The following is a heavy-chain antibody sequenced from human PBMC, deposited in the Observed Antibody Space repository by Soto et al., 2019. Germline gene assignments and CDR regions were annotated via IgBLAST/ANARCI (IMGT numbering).Heavy chain of an antibody. CDR3: ARDPDYDFWSGPFDY. V-gene: IGHV3-64*01. J-gene: IGHJ4*02. CDR1: GFTFSSYA. CDR2: ISSNGGST. Sequence: PGGSLRLSCAASGFTFSSYAMHWVRQAPGKGLEYVSAISSNGGSTYYANSVKGRFTISRDDSKNTLYLQMGSLRAEDMAVYYCARDPDYDFWSGPFDYWGQGTLVTVSS. D-gene: IGHD3-3*01.